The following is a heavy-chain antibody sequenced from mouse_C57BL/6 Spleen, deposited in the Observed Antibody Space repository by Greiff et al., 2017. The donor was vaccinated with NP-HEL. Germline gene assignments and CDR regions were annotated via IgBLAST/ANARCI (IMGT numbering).Heavy chain of an antibody. Sequence: VQLQQSGPELVKPGASVKISCKASGYAFSSSWMNWVKQRPGKGLEWIGRIYPGDGDTYYNGKFKGKATLTADKSSSTAYMQLSSLTSEDSAVYFCARTAQALYWYFDVWGTGTTVTVSS. CDR3: ARTAQALYWYFDV. CDR1: GYAFSSSW. J-gene: IGHJ1*03. V-gene: IGHV1-82*01. D-gene: IGHD3-2*02. CDR2: IYPGDGDT.